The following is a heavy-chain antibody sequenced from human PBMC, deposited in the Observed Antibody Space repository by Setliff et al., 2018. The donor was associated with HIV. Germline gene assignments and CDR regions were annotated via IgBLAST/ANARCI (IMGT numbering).Heavy chain of an antibody. D-gene: IGHD3-10*01. CDR1: GNSFSGYH. V-gene: IGHV4-4*07. CDR2: INYTGST. Sequence: KTSETLSLTCNYSGNSFSGYHWNWIRQPAGKGLEWLGRINYTGSTEYNPSLKSLLTMSMDTSKDQFSLRLVSLTTADTAVYYCARSIYVSGTYPLDVWGPGTLVTVSS. CDR3: ARSIYVSGTYPLDV. J-gene: IGHJ4*02.